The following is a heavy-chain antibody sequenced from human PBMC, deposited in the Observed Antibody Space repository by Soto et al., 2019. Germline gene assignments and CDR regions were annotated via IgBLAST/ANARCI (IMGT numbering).Heavy chain of an antibody. J-gene: IGHJ4*02. Sequence: SETLSLTCTVSGGSISSYYWSWIRQPAGKGLEWIGRIYTSGSTNYNPSLKSRVTMSVDTSKNQFSLKLSSVTAADTAVYYCATDPYDSSGYLVDYWGQGTLVTVSS. CDR3: ATDPYDSSGYLVDY. CDR1: GGSISSYY. CDR2: IYTSGST. D-gene: IGHD3-22*01. V-gene: IGHV4-4*07.